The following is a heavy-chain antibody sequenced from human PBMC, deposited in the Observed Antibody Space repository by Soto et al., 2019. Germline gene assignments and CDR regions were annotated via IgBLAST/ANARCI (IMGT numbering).Heavy chain of an antibody. D-gene: IGHD3-16*02. CDR1: GFTFSGSA. Sequence: EVQLVESGGGLVQPGGSLKLSCAASGFTFSGSAMHWVRQASGKGLEWVGRIRSKANSYATAYAASVKGRFTISSDDSTNTAYLQMNSLKTEDTAVYYCTRLEVGELSSSEYFQHWGQGTLVTVSS. J-gene: IGHJ1*01. CDR3: TRLEVGELSSSEYFQH. V-gene: IGHV3-73*01. CDR2: IRSKANSYAT.